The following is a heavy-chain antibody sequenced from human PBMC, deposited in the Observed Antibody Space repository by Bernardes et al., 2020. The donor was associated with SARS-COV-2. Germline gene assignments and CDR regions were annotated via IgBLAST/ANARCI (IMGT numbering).Heavy chain of an antibody. D-gene: IGHD2-15*01. Sequence: GSLRLSCAASGFPFSSYRMNWVRQAPGKGLEWVSSISSSSTYIYYADSVKGRFTVSRENAKNSLYLQMNSLRAEDTAVYYCARELYCCGASCYSRYKWFDPWGQGTLVTVSS. CDR3: ARELYCCGASCYSRYKWFDP. J-gene: IGHJ5*02. CDR2: ISSSSTYI. V-gene: IGHV3-21*01. CDR1: GFPFSSYR.